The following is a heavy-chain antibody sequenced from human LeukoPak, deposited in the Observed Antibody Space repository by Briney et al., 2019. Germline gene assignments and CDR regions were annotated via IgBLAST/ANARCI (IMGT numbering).Heavy chain of an antibody. J-gene: IGHJ6*03. Sequence: PSETLSLTCAVYGRSFSGYYWIWIRQSPGKGLECIGEINHSGSTNYNPSLKSRVTISVDTSKNQFSLKLRSVTAADTAVYYCARAARLTPNSYYYYMDVWGKGTTVTVSS. D-gene: IGHD6-6*01. V-gene: IGHV4-34*01. CDR3: ARAARLTPNSYYYYMDV. CDR1: GRSFSGYY. CDR2: INHSGST.